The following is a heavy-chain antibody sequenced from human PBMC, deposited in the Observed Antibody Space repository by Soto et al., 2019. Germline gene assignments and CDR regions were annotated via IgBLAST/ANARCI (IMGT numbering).Heavy chain of an antibody. CDR2: VSGSAGST. Sequence: EVQLLESGGGLVQPGGSLRLSCAAPGFTFSSYAISWVRHAPGKGLECVSVVSGSAGSTYYADSVKGRFTISRDNSKNTLYLQMNSLRAEDTAVYYCAKDASSGVTSFDSWGRGTVVTVSS. CDR1: GFTFSSYA. CDR3: AKDASSGVTSFDS. V-gene: IGHV3-23*01. D-gene: IGHD2-8*01. J-gene: IGHJ2*01.